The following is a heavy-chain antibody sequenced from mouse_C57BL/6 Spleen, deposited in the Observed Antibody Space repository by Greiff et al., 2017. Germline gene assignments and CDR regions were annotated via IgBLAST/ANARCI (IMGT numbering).Heavy chain of an antibody. V-gene: IGHV1-18*01. Sequence: VQLQQSGPELVKPGASVKISCKASGYTFTDYNMDWVKQSHGKSLEWIGDINPNNGGTIYNQKFKGKATLTVDKSSSTASMELRSLTSEDTAVYYCARGIYYGSSWGYFDVWGTGTTVTVSS. D-gene: IGHD1-1*01. CDR1: GYTFTDYN. CDR2: INPNNGGT. CDR3: ARGIYYGSSWGYFDV. J-gene: IGHJ1*03.